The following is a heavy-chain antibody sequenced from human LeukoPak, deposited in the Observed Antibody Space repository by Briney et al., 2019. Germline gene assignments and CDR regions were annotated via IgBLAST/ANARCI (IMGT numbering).Heavy chain of an antibody. CDR1: GFTFGTYA. D-gene: IGHD1-26*01. J-gene: IGHJ4*02. CDR2: IISDGSIQ. V-gene: IGHV3-30*04. CDR3: ARGAILGGYNLIDD. Sequence: PGGSLRLSCAASGFTFGTYAMHWVRQAPGKGLEWVAVIISDGSIQNTADSVRGRFIISRDNSKNTLFLQMNRLRTEDTAVYYCARGAILGGYNLIDDWGQGTLVTVSS.